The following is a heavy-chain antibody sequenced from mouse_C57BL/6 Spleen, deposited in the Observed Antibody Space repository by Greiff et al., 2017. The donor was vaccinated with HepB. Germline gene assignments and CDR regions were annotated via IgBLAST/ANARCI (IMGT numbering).Heavy chain of an antibody. Sequence: DVMLVESGGGLVKPGGSLKLSCAASGFTFSDYGMHWVRQAPEKGLEWVAYISSGSSTIYYADTVKGRFTISRDNAKNTLFLQMTSLRSEDTAMYYCARSPSYGSSYDWYFDVWGTGTTVTVAS. CDR1: GFTFSDYG. D-gene: IGHD1-1*01. CDR3: ARSPSYGSSYDWYFDV. CDR2: ISSGSSTI. V-gene: IGHV5-17*01. J-gene: IGHJ1*03.